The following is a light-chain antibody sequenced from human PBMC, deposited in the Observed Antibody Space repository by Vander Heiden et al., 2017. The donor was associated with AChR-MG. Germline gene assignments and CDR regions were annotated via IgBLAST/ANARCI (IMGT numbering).Light chain of an antibody. V-gene: IGLV3-1*01. CDR2: QDN. CDR3: QAWDSSTVV. Sequence: SYELSQPPSVSVSPGQTASITCSGDKLGDKYVCWYQQKPGQSPVVVIYQDNKRPSGIPERFSGSNSGNTATLTISGTQAMDEADYYCQAWDSSTVVFGEGTELTVL. J-gene: IGLJ2*01. CDR1: KLGDKY.